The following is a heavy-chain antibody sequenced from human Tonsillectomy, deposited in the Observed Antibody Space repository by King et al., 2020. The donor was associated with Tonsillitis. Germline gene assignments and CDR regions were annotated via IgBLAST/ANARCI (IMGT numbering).Heavy chain of an antibody. CDR3: EXXGXDYXXXXXXYXXFDY. Sequence: QLQESGPGLVKPSGTLSLTCAVSGGSISSSNWWNWVRQPPGKGLEWIGEIHHSGSTNYNPSLKSRXTIXVDKSKNQXSLKLSSVTAAXTAVNYGEXXGXDYXXXXXXYXXFDYWGQGXLVTVS. D-gene: IGHD3-10*01. CDR1: GGSISSSNW. V-gene: IGHV4-4*02. CDR2: IHHSGST. J-gene: IGHJ4*02.